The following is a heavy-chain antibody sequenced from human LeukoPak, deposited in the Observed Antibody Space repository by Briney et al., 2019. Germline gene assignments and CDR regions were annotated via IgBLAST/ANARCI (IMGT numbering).Heavy chain of an antibody. Sequence: PSETLSLTCTVSGYSISSGYYWGWIRQPPGKGLEWIGSIYRSGRTDYNPSLKSRVTMSADTSKNQFSLKLSSVTAADTAVYYCARVMGTVTTSIDYWGQGTLVTVSS. CDR3: ARVMGTVTTSIDY. CDR2: IYRSGRT. CDR1: GYSISSGYY. V-gene: IGHV4-38-2*02. J-gene: IGHJ4*02. D-gene: IGHD4-17*01.